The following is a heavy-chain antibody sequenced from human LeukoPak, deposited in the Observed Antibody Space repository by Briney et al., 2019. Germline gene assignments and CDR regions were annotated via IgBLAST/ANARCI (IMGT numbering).Heavy chain of an antibody. CDR1: GFTFANYN. CDR2: ISSTSSTI. CDR3: ARAFDP. Sequence: GESLRLSCAASGFTFANYNFNWVRQAPGKGLEWVSYISSTSSTIYYADSMKGRFTISRDNAKNSLYLQMNSLRAEDTAVYYCARAFDPWGQGTLVTVSS. J-gene: IGHJ5*02. V-gene: IGHV3-48*01.